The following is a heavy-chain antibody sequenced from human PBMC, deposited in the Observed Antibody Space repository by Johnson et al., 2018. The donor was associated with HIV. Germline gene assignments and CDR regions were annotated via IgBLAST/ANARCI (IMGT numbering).Heavy chain of an antibody. CDR3: ARAGVVFSTASHDAFDI. V-gene: IGHV3-30*04. CDR1: GFTLSSYP. CDR2: ISFDGSNK. D-gene: IGHD2-21*01. J-gene: IGHJ3*02. Sequence: VQLVESGGGVVQPGRSLRLSCAASGFTLSSYPMHWVRQAPGKGLEWVAVISFDGSNKYYADSVKGRFTISRDNSKNTLYLQMNSLRAEDTAVYYCARAGVVFSTASHDAFDIWGQGTMVTVSS.